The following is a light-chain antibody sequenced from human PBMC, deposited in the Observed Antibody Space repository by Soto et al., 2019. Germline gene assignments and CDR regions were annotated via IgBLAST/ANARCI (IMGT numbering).Light chain of an antibody. J-gene: IGKJ1*01. V-gene: IGKV1-39*01. CDR2: AAS. CDR1: QSISSY. Sequence: DIQMTQSPSSLSASVGDRVTITCRASQSISSYLNWYQQKPGKAPKLLIYAASSLQIGVPSRFSASGSGTDFTLTISSLQPEDFATYYCQQSYRPPRTFGQGTKVENK. CDR3: QQSYRPPRT.